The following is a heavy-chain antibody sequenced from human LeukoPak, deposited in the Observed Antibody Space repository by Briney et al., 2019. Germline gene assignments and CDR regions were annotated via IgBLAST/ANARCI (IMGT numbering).Heavy chain of an antibody. CDR3: ARVGLSGYDCEFGY. V-gene: IGHV3-48*03. J-gene: IGHJ4*02. D-gene: IGHD5-12*01. Sequence: GGSLRLSCVASGFTFSPYAMNWVRQSPGKGLEWISYISDSGSTIYYADSVKGRFTISRDNAKNSPYLQMNSLRAEDTAVYYCARVGLSGYDCEFGYWGQGTLVTVSS. CDR1: GFTFSPYA. CDR2: ISDSGSTI.